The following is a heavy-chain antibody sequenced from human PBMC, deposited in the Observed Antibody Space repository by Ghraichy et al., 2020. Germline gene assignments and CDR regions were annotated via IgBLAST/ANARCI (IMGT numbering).Heavy chain of an antibody. Sequence: PSVKVSCKVSGYTLTELSMHWVRQAPGKGLEWMGGFDPEDGETIYAQKFQGRVTMTEDTSTDTAYMELSSLRSEDTAVYYCATDSSGWGKYFQHWGQGTLVTVSS. CDR3: ATDSSGWGKYFQH. CDR2: FDPEDGET. V-gene: IGHV1-24*01. D-gene: IGHD6-19*01. CDR1: GYTLTELS. J-gene: IGHJ1*01.